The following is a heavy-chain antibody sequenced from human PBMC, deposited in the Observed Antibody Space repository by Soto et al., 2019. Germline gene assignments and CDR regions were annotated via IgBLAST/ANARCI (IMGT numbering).Heavy chain of an antibody. CDR3: EKPYRSSGVNWFDP. Sequence: SAQFSSNSSGGTFSSYAISSGRQAPGQGLEWRGGCIPIFGTVNYAQKFQGRDTLTSDESASTAYMELSSLRSEDTAVNYFEKPYRSSGVNWFDPWGQGTLVTVSS. J-gene: IGHJ5*02. CDR1: GGTFSSYA. V-gene: IGHV1-69*13. CDR2: CIPIFGTV. D-gene: IGHD6-6*01.